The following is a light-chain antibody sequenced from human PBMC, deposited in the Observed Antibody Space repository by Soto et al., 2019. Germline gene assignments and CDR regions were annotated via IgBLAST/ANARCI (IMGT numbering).Light chain of an antibody. CDR2: GAF. Sequence: DIQMTQSPSSLSAFVGDRVIITCRASQGIGNDLGWFQQKPGKAPQRLIYGAFTLERWVPSRFSGSGSGTEFTLTISNLQPEDFATYYCLQHNTYPPYTFGQGTKLEV. J-gene: IGKJ2*01. CDR1: QGIGND. CDR3: LQHNTYPPYT. V-gene: IGKV1-17*02.